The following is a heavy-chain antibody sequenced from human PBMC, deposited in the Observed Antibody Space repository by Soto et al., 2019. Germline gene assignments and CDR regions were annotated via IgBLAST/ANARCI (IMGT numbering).Heavy chain of an antibody. CDR3: ARDMGGLASKYYYYYRMDG. V-gene: IGHV3-30*11. D-gene: IGHD3-16*01. CDR1: GVPYSSYA. Sequence: PGGTLGVYCSASGVPYSSYAMHWVRQAPGKGLEWVAVISYDGSNKYYADSVKGRFTISRDNSKNTLYLQMNSLRAEDTAVYYCARDMGGLASKYYYYYRMDGWGKGTTVTVSS. J-gene: IGHJ6*04. CDR2: ISYDGSNK.